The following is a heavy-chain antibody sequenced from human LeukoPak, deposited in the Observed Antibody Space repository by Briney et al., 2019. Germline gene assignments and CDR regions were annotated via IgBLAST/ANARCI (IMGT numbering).Heavy chain of an antibody. CDR3: GRAPYARYYYGSGSYYATKPFDY. CDR2: INHSGST. D-gene: IGHD3-10*01. J-gene: IGHJ4*02. V-gene: IGHV4-34*01. CDR1: GGSFSGYY. Sequence: PSETLSLTCAVYGGSFSGYYWSWIRQPPGKGLEWIGEINHSGSTNYNPSLKSRVTISVDTSKNQFSLKLSSVTAADTAVYYCGRAPYARYYYGSGSYYATKPFDYWGQGTWVTVSS.